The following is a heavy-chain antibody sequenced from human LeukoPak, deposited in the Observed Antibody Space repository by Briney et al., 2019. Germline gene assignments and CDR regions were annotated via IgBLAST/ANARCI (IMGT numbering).Heavy chain of an antibody. J-gene: IGHJ5*02. CDR3: ARPGEDIVVVPEWFDP. CDR2: IIPIFGIA. Sequence: ASVKVSCKASGGTFSSYAISWVRQAPGQGLEWMGRIIPIFGIANYAQKFQGRVTITADKSTSTAYMELSSLRSEDTAVYYCARPGEDIVVVPEWFDPWGQGTLVTVSS. V-gene: IGHV1-69*04. D-gene: IGHD2-2*01. CDR1: GGTFSSYA.